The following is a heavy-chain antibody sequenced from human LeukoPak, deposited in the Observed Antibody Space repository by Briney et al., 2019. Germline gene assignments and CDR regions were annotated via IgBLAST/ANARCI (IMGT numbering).Heavy chain of an antibody. Sequence: SETLSLTCTVSGGSISSYYWSWIRQPPGKGLEWIGYIYYSGSTNYNPSLKSRVTMSVDTSKNQFSLKLSSVTAADTAVYYCASMYSSGWYERVNYWGQGTLVTVSS. V-gene: IGHV4-59*12. CDR3: ASMYSSGWYERVNY. CDR1: GGSISSYY. CDR2: IYYSGST. D-gene: IGHD6-19*01. J-gene: IGHJ4*02.